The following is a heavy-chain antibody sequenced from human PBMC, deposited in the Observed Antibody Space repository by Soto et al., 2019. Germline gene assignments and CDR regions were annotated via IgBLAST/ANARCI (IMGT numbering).Heavy chain of an antibody. CDR2: VHHSGTT. Sequence: SQTLSLTCTVSVGSRNSYSWSWVRHPPGKRLEWIGYVHHSGTTKYHPSFKSRVTLSLDPSDNQLSLKPSSVTAADTAVYYCARGWVQLGFDPWGQGTLVTVS. CDR1: VGSRNSYS. D-gene: IGHD1-1*01. J-gene: IGHJ5*02. V-gene: IGHV4-59*01. CDR3: ARGWVQLGFDP.